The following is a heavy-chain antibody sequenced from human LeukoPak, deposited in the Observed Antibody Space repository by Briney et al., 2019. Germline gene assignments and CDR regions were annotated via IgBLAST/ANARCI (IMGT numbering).Heavy chain of an antibody. Sequence: PGGSLRLSCAASGFTFDDYGMNLVRQVPGKGLEWVSGINGNGGSTGYGDSVKGRFTISRDNAKNSLYLQMNSLRVEDTALYYCARESGYCSSSSCPCLDYWGQGTLVTVSS. CDR3: ARESGYCSSSSCPCLDY. D-gene: IGHD2-2*01. CDR1: GFTFDDYG. V-gene: IGHV3-20*04. CDR2: INGNGGST. J-gene: IGHJ4*02.